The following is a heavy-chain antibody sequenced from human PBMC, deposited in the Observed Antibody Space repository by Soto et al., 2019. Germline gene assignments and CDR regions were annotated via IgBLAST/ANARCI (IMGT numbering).Heavy chain of an antibody. CDR3: ARGLRSAAKLVANYYYMDV. V-gene: IGHV1-8*01. Sequence: ASVKVSCKASGYTFTTYDINWVRQATGQGLEWMGWMNPNSGNTGYAQKFQGRVTMTRNTSISTAYMELSSLTSEDTAVYYCARGLRSAAKLVANYYYMDVWGKGTTVTVSS. D-gene: IGHD5-12*01. J-gene: IGHJ6*03. CDR1: GYTFTTYD. CDR2: MNPNSGNT.